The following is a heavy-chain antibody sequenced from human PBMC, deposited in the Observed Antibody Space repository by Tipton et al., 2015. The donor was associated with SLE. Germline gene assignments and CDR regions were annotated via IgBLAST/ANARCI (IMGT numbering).Heavy chain of an antibody. CDR3: AGDSGEIAFDI. D-gene: IGHD3-10*01. CDR2: IYHSGST. CDR1: GYSISSGYY. V-gene: IGHV4-38-2*02. J-gene: IGHJ3*02. Sequence: GLVKPSETLSLICTVSGYSISSGYYWGWIRQPPGKGLEYIGSIYHSGSTFYNPSLKSRVTISVDTSKNQFSLKLSSVTAADTAAYYCAGDSGEIAFDIWGQGTMVTVSS.